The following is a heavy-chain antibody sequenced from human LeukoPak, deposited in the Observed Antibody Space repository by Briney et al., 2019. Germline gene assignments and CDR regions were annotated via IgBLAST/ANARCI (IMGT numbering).Heavy chain of an antibody. V-gene: IGHV1-46*01. CDR3: ARLLNYYDGSGPSDI. CDR2: MNPSGGST. D-gene: IGHD3-22*01. CDR1: GYTFGSYY. Sequence: ASVKVSCKASGYTFGSYYMHWVRQAPGQGLEWMGIMNPSGGSTSYAQKFQGRVTMTRDTSTSTVYMQLSSLRSEDTAVYYCARLLNYYDGSGPSDIWGQGTMVTVSS. J-gene: IGHJ3*02.